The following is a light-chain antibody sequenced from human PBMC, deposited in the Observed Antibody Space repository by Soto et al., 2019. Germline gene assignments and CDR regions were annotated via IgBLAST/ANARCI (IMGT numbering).Light chain of an antibody. V-gene: IGLV1-44*01. CDR1: SSNVGSYT. J-gene: IGLJ2*01. CDR3: AAWDDSLNGVV. CDR2: SGN. Sequence: QSVLTQPPSASGTPGQRVTISCSGSSSNVGSYTVYWYQQLPGTAPKVLIYSGNRRPSGVPARFSGSKSGTSASLAISGLQSEDEADYYCAAWDDSLNGVVFGDGTKLTVL.